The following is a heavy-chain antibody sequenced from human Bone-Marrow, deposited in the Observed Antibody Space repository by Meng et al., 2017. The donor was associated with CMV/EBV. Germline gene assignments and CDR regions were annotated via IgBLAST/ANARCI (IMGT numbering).Heavy chain of an antibody. CDR1: GITFSSYE. V-gene: IGHV3-30-3*01. CDR3: ARSGAPGYSIGQNWFDP. J-gene: IGHJ5*02. Sequence: GESLKISCAASGITFSSYEMNWVRQALGKGLEWVAVISYDGSNKYYADSVKGRFTISRDNSKNTLYLQMNSLSAEDTAVYYCARSGAPGYSIGQNWFDPWGQGTLVTVSS. D-gene: IGHD6-19*01. CDR2: ISYDGSNK.